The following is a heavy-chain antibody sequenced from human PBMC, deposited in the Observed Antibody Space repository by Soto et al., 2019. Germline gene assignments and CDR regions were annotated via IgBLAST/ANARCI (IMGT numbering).Heavy chain of an antibody. CDR2: ISSSSSTI. J-gene: IGHJ5*02. D-gene: IGHD5-12*01. Sequence: EVQLVESGGGLVQPGGSLRLSCAASGFTFSSYNMNWVRQAPGKGLEWVSYISSSSSTIYYADSVKGRFTISRDNAKNSLYLQMNSLRDEDTAVYYCARSLVATTNWFDPWGQGTLVTVSS. CDR3: ARSLVATTNWFDP. V-gene: IGHV3-48*02. CDR1: GFTFSSYN.